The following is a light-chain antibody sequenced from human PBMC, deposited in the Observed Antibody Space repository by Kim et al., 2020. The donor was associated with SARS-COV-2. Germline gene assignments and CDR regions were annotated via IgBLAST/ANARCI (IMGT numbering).Light chain of an antibody. CDR3: QQCDRGPLT. CDR2: VTS. CDR1: QGIGND. J-gene: IGKJ4*02. V-gene: IGKV1-27*01. Sequence: DIQMTQSPSSLSASVGDRVTISCRASQGIGNDLAWYQQKPGRVPRLLISVTSTLDSGVPSRFSGSGSGRDFTLTISSLQSEDAATYYCQQCDRGPLTFGGGTKVDIK.